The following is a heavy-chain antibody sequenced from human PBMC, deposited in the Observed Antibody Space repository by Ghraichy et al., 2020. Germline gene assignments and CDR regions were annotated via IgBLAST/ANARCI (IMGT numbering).Heavy chain of an antibody. CDR3: VRVANYDFWSGSLPADY. Sequence: GGSLRLSCAASGFTLSSFWMSWVRQAPGKGLEWVANIKKDGSEKYYVDSVKGRFTISRDNAKNSLYLQMNSLRAEDTAVYYCVRVANYDFWSGSLPADYWGQGTLVTVSS. CDR2: IKKDGSEK. CDR1: GFTLSSFW. V-gene: IGHV3-7*03. D-gene: IGHD3-3*01. J-gene: IGHJ4*02.